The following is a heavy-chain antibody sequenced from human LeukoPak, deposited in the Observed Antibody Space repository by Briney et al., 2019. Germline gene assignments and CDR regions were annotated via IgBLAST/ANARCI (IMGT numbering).Heavy chain of an antibody. V-gene: IGHV4-38-2*02. CDR3: ARDHLEWWDIVVVPAARRYNWFDP. D-gene: IGHD2-2*01. Sequence: SETLSLTCAVSGYSISSGYYWGWIRQPPGKGLEWIGSIYPSGSTYYNPSLKSRVTISVDTSKNQFSLKLSSVTAADTAVYYCARDHLEWWDIVVVPAARRYNWFDPWGQGTLVTVSS. J-gene: IGHJ5*02. CDR1: GYSISSGYY. CDR2: IYPSGST.